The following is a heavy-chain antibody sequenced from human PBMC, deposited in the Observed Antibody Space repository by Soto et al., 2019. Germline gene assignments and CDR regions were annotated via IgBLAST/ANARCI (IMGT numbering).Heavy chain of an antibody. D-gene: IGHD2-15*01. V-gene: IGHV3-30*18. CDR3: AKDARMSAIEDAFDI. CDR2: ISYSGSNK. Sequence: QVQLVESGGGVVQPGRSLRLSCAASGFAFSSFAMHWVRQAPGKGLEWVAVISYSGSNKYYTDSVKGRFTISRDNSKNSLNLQMNSLRAEDTAMYYCAKDARMSAIEDAFDIWGQGTLVAVSS. J-gene: IGHJ3*02. CDR1: GFAFSSFA.